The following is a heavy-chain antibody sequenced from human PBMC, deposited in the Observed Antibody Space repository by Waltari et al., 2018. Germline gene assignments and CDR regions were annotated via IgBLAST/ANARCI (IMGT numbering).Heavy chain of an antibody. V-gene: IGHV1-58*02. Sequence: QMQLVQSGPEVKKPGTSVKVSCKASGFTFRSSAIQWVGQARGQGLEWIGWIVIGSGNTNYAQKFQERVTISRDMSTSTAYMELSSLGSDDTAVYYCAADSGGYSGYEFDLWGQGTLVTVSS. CDR2: IVIGSGNT. D-gene: IGHD5-12*01. CDR3: AADSGGYSGYEFDL. J-gene: IGHJ5*02. CDR1: GFTFRSSA.